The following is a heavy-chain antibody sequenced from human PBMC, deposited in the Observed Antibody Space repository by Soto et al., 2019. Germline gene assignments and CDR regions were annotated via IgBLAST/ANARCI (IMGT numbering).Heavy chain of an antibody. Sequence: SLRLSCAASGFTVSRNYMSCLRQAPGQGLEWVSVIYIGGSTYYADSVKGRFTISRDDSKNTLFLQMNSLRAEDTAVYYCATAKRIHPSLFYYRAQGSRVTVSS. D-gene: IGHD1-1*01. V-gene: IGHV3-66*01. CDR2: IYIGGST. CDR1: GFTVSRNY. J-gene: IGHJ4*02. CDR3: ATAKRIHPSLFYY.